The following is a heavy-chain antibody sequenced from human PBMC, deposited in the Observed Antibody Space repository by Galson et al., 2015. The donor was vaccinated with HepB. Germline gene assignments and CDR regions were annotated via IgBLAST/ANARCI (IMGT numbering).Heavy chain of an antibody. CDR2: ISSSSSYT. V-gene: IGHV3-11*03. J-gene: IGHJ4*02. CDR1: GFTFSDYY. D-gene: IGHD3-10*01. Sequence: SLRLSCAASGFTFSDYYMSWIRQAPGKGLEWVSYISSSSSYTNYADSVKGRFTISRDNAKNSLYLQMNSLRAEDTAVYYCAKSRSGSTPFDYWGQGTLVTVSS. CDR3: AKSRSGSTPFDY.